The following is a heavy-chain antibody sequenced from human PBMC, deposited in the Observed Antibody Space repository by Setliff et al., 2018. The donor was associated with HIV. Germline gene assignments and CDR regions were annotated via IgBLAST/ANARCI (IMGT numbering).Heavy chain of an antibody. D-gene: IGHD3-16*01. J-gene: IGHJ3*01. V-gene: IGHV1-2*02. Sequence: GASVKVSCKASGYTFTGYYIHWVRLAPGQGLEWMGWINPQSGGTNYAQKFEGRVTMTRDTSISTAYMELISLKSDDTAVYYCARDDGGYNYAEAFDVWGQGTMVTVSS. CDR3: ARDDGGYNYAEAFDV. CDR1: GYTFTGYY. CDR2: INPQSGGT.